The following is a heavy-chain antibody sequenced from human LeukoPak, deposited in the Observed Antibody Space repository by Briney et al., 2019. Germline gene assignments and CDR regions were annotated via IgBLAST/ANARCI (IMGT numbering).Heavy chain of an antibody. V-gene: IGHV3-30*02. CDR3: ASQGVPAALDY. Sequence: PGGSLRLSCAASGFSFRSYGMHWVRQAPGKGLECVAFIRDDGSNTYYADFVKGRFPTSRDNSKNTLYLQMNRLRAEDTAVYYCASQGVPAALDYWGQGTLVTVSS. CDR2: IRDDGSNT. J-gene: IGHJ4*02. CDR1: GFSFRSYG. D-gene: IGHD2-15*01.